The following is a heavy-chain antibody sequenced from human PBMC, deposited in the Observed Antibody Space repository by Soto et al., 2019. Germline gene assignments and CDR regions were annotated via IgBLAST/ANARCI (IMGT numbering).Heavy chain of an antibody. CDR3: ARDARPMGYNWNDEFNY. CDR2: ISGSGGST. V-gene: IGHV3-23*01. Sequence: PGGSLRLSCAASGFTFSSYAMSWVRQAPGKGLEWVSAISGSGGSTYYADSVKGRFTISRDNSKNTLYLQMNSLRAEDTAVYYCARDARPMGYNWNDEFNYWGQGTLVTVSS. CDR1: GFTFSSYA. D-gene: IGHD1-1*01. J-gene: IGHJ4*02.